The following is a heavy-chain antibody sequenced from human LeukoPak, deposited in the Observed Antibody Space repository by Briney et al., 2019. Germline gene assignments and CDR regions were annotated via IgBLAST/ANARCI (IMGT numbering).Heavy chain of an antibody. CDR3: AKGITHPHLFGESPTYYFDY. D-gene: IGHD3-10*01. CDR1: GFTFDDYA. V-gene: IGHV3-9*01. Sequence: PGGSLRLSCAASGFTFDDYAMHWVRQAPGKGLEWVSGISWNSGSIGYADSVKGRFTISRDNAKNSLYLQMNSLRAEDTALYYCAKGITHPHLFGESPTYYFDYWGQGTLVTVSS. J-gene: IGHJ4*02. CDR2: ISWNSGSI.